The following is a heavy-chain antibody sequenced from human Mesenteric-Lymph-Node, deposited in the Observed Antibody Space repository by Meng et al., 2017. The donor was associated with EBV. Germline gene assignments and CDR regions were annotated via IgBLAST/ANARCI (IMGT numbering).Heavy chain of an antibody. Sequence: EVELVESGGGWFQPGRSLRLSCPAFGFTFSSYVMNWVRQAPGKGLEWVSGVSTSGGSTYYADSVKGRFTISRDNSRNTLYLQMNSLRAEDTAIYYCAETYRLGFWGQGTLVTVSS. V-gene: IGHV3-23*04. D-gene: IGHD2-21*01. CDR1: GFTFSSYV. J-gene: IGHJ4*02. CDR2: VSTSGGST. CDR3: AETYRLGF.